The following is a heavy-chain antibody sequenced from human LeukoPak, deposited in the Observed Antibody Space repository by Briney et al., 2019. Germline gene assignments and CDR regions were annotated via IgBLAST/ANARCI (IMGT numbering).Heavy chain of an antibody. CDR2: IKEDGNEK. J-gene: IGHJ4*02. V-gene: IGHV3-7*01. Sequence: GGSLRLSCAASGFTFSSYSMNWVRQAPGKGLEWVANIKEDGNEKYYVDSVKGRFTISRDNAQNSLYLQMNSLRAEDTAVYYCARVGYSSSSIDYWGQGTLVTVSS. D-gene: IGHD6-13*01. CDR1: GFTFSSYS. CDR3: ARVGYSSSSIDY.